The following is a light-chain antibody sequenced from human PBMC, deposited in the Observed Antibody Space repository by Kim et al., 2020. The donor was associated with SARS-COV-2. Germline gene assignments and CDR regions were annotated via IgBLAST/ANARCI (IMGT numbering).Light chain of an antibody. CDR2: DKN. J-gene: IGLJ2*01. CDR1: SLRSYY. Sequence: ALGQTGRLTCEGDSLRSYYATGYQQKPGQATVLVIYDKNNRTSGIPARFSGSYSGNTASLTITGAQAGDEAVYYCNSRESGVNHVVFGGGTQLTVL. V-gene: IGLV3-19*01. CDR3: NSRESGVNHVV.